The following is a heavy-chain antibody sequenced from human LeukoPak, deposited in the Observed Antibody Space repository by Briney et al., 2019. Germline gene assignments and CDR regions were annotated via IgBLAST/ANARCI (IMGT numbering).Heavy chain of an antibody. CDR1: GDSVSSNSAT. Sequence: SQTLSLTCAISGDSVSSNSATWNWIGQSPSRGLEWLGRTYYRSKWYKYYAVSVKGRITINPDTSKNQFSLQLNSVTPEDTAVYYCARGPSYFQHWGQGTPVTVSS. V-gene: IGHV6-1*01. J-gene: IGHJ1*01. CDR2: TYYRSKWYK. CDR3: ARGPSYFQH.